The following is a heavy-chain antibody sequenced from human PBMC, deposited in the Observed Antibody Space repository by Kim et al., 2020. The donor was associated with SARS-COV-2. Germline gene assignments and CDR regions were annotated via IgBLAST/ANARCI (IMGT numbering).Heavy chain of an antibody. CDR1: GGSISSSSYC. D-gene: IGHD6-13*01. J-gene: IGHJ4*02. CDR2: IYYSGST. CDR3: ARQSSSWYYFDY. Sequence: SETLSLTCTVSGGSISSSSYCWGWIRQPPGKGLEWIGNIYYSGSTYYNPSLKSRVTISVDTSKNQFSLKLSSVTAADTAVYYCARQSSSWYYFDYWGQGTLVTVSS. V-gene: IGHV4-39*01.